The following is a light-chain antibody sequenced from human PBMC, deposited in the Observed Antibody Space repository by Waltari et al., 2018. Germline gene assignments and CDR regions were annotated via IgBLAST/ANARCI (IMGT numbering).Light chain of an antibody. V-gene: IGKV3-15*01. CDR1: QSVGIN. CDR2: GAS. Sequence: TLPCWAGQSVGINLAWYQQRPGQAPRLLIYGASTRATGIPARFSGSGSDTEFTLTISSLKSEDFAVYYCQQYNSWPRTFGQGTKVEIK. J-gene: IGKJ1*01. CDR3: QQYNSWPRT.